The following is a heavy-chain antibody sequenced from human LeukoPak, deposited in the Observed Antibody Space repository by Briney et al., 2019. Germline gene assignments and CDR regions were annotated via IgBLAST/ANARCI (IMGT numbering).Heavy chain of an antibody. CDR3: ARDFRGLAAVAEDY. CDR2: INPNSGGT. CDR1: GYTFTGYY. D-gene: IGHD6-19*01. J-gene: IGHJ4*02. Sequence: ASVKVSCKASGYTFTGYYMHWVRQAPGQGLEWMGWINPNSGGTNYAQKFQGRVTMTRDTSISTAYMELSRLRSDDTAVYYCARDFRGLAAVAEDYWGQGTLVTVSS. V-gene: IGHV1-2*02.